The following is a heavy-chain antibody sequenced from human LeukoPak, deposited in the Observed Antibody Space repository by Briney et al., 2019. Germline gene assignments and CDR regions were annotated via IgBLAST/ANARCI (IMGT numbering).Heavy chain of an antibody. V-gene: IGHV1-8*02. J-gene: IGHJ5*02. CDR3: ATLGYIVATDLSDGFDP. CDR1: GYTFTSYD. Sequence: ASVKVSCKASGYTFTSYDINWVRHATAQGLEWKGWIYPNSGNTSYAQKFQGRVTMTRSTTTSTAHIEQRNLITDDTTVDYYATLGYIVATDLSDGFDPWGQGTLVSVSS. D-gene: IGHD5-12*01. CDR2: IYPNSGNT.